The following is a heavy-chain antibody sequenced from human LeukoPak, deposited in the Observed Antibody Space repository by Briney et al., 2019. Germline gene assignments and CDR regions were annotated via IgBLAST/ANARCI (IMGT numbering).Heavy chain of an antibody. CDR1: GGSISSYY. D-gene: IGHD2-2*01. V-gene: IGHV4-59*08. CDR3: ARRLGCNGISCSYYFDY. J-gene: IGHJ4*02. CDR2: IYYTGST. Sequence: SETLSLTCTVSGGSISSYYWSWIRQPAGRGLEWVGYIYYTGSTNYNPSLKSRVTISVDMSKNQFSLKLSSVTAADTAVYYLARRLGCNGISCSYYFDYWGQGTLVTVSS.